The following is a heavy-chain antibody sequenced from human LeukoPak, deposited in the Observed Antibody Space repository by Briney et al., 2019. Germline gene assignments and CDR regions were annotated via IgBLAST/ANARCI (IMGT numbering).Heavy chain of an antibody. D-gene: IGHD3-22*01. Sequence: GGSLRLSCAASGFNFGGHYMSWLRQAPGKGPEWISYISGNGGDIAYADSVKGRFTISRDNAKNSLHLQMNSLRAEDTAVYYCARDYYDSSGYYPYYYYMDVWGKGTTVTVSS. CDR3: ARDYYDSSGYYPYYYYMDV. CDR1: GFNFGGHY. CDR2: ISGNGGDI. J-gene: IGHJ6*03. V-gene: IGHV3-11*04.